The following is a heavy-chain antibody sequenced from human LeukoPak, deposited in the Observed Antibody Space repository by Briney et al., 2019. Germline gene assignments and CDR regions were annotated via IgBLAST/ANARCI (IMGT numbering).Heavy chain of an antibody. Sequence: GGSLRLSCSASGFTFSSYAMHWVRRAPGRGLEYVSAISSNGGSTYYADSVKGRFTISRDNSKNTLHLQMSSLRAEDTAVYYCVKDLAVAATPILDYWGQGTLVTVSS. J-gene: IGHJ4*02. V-gene: IGHV3-64D*06. CDR1: GFTFSSYA. CDR3: VKDLAVAATPILDY. D-gene: IGHD2-15*01. CDR2: ISSNGGST.